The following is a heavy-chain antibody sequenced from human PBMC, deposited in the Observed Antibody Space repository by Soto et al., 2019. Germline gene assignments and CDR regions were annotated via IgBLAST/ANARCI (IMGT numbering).Heavy chain of an antibody. CDR1: GFTFSSYA. J-gene: IGHJ4*02. CDR3: AKLGTMGVFDN. D-gene: IGHD1-26*01. CDR2: ITFRGDYT. Sequence: EVQLLESGGGLVQPGGSLRLSCAASGFTFSSYAMSWFRQAPGKGLEWLASITFRGDYTYYADSVKGRFTLSRDNSRNRLDLQMDSLKVEDTALYYCAKLGTMGVFDNWGQGTLLTVSS. V-gene: IGHV3-23*01.